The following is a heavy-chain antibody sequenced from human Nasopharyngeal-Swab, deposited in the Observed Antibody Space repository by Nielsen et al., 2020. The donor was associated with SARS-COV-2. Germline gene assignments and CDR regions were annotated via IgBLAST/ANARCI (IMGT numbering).Heavy chain of an antibody. D-gene: IGHD3-22*01. CDR3: ARGLNYYDRSGYYNY. V-gene: IGHV3-53*01. CDR2: IYSGGAT. Sequence: WIRQPPGKGLEWVSIIYSGGATHHADSVGGRLTISRDNSKNTLYLQMNSLRAEDTAVYYCARGLNYYDRSGYYNYWGQGTLVTVSS. J-gene: IGHJ4*02.